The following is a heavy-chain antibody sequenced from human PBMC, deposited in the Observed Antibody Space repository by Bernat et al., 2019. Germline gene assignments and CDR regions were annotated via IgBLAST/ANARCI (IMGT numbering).Heavy chain of an antibody. CDR3: ARDNREVAVAGTTDY. CDR1: GYTFTSYG. Sequence: QVQLVQSGAEVKKPGASVKVSCKASGYTFTSYGISWVRQAPGQGLEWMGWISAYNGNTNYAQKLQGRVTMTTATSTSTAYMELRSLSSDDTAVYYCARDNREVAVAGTTDYWGQGTLVTVSS. CDR2: ISAYNGNT. D-gene: IGHD6-19*01. V-gene: IGHV1-18*01. J-gene: IGHJ4*02.